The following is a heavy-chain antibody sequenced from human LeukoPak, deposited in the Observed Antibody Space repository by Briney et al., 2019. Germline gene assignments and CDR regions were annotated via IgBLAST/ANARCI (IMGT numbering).Heavy chain of an antibody. J-gene: IGHJ4*02. V-gene: IGHV3-15*01. D-gene: IGHD2-2*01. CDR1: GFAFINAW. CDR3: TLIVAVLAAHY. CDR2: IKSKTDGGTT. Sequence: GGSLRLSCAASGFAFINAWMSWVRQAPGKGLEWVGRIKSKTDGGTTDYAAPVKGRFTISRDDSKNTLYLQMNSLETEDTAVYYCTLIVAVLAAHYWGQGTLVTVSS.